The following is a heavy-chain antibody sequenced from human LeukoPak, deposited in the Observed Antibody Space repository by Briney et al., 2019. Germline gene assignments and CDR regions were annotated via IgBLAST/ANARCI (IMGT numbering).Heavy chain of an antibody. CDR1: GFTFSSYG. D-gene: IGHD3-22*01. J-gene: IGHJ4*02. Sequence: QAGGSLRLSCAASGFTFSSYGMHWVRQAPGKGLEWVAVISYDGSNKYYADSVKGRFTISRDNSKNTLYLQMNSLRAEDTAVYYCANALHYYYDRSGFDYWGQGTLVTVSS. CDR2: ISYDGSNK. CDR3: ANALHYYYDRSGFDY. V-gene: IGHV3-30*18.